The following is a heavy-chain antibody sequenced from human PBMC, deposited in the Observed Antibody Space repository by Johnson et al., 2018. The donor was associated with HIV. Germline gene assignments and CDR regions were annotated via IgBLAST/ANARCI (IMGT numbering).Heavy chain of an antibody. CDR1: GFTFSSYD. J-gene: IGHJ3*02. V-gene: IGHV3-13*01. CDR2: IGTAGDT. Sequence: VQLVESGGGLKQPGGSLRLSCAASGFTFSSYDMHWVRQATGKGLEWVSTIGTAGDTYYPGSVKGRFTVSREDAKNSFYLQMNSLRAGDTALYYCARAVCRGGRCYSHDAFDIWGQGTMVTVSS. D-gene: IGHD2-15*01. CDR3: ARAVCRGGRCYSHDAFDI.